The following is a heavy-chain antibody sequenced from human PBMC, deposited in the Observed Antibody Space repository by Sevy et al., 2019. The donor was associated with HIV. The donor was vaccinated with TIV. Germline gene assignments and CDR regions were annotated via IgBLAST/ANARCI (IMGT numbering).Heavy chain of an antibody. CDR2: ISYDGSNK. CDR1: GFTFSSYG. CDR3: AKNPHSMVVTATYLDS. V-gene: IGHV3-30*18. D-gene: IGHD2-21*02. Sequence: GKSLKISCAASGFTFSSYGMHWVRQAPGKGLEWVAIISYDGSNKNDADSVKGRFTISRDNSKNTLYLQMNSLRVEDTTVYYCAKNPHSMVVTATYLDSWGQGTLVTVSS. J-gene: IGHJ4*02.